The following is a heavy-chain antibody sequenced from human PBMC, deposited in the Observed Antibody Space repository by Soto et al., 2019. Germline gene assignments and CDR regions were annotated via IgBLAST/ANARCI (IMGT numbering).Heavy chain of an antibody. CDR3: TRQYGSGSYSAFDI. D-gene: IGHD3-10*01. Sequence: VQLVASGGGLVQPGGSLKLSCAASKFTFTGSAMHWVRQASGKGLEWVGRVTSKANSYATAYAASVKGRFTISRDDSKNTAYLQMNSLKTEDTAVYYCTRQYGSGSYSAFDIWGQGTMVTVSS. CDR2: VTSKANSYAT. CDR1: KFTFTGSA. V-gene: IGHV3-73*02. J-gene: IGHJ3*02.